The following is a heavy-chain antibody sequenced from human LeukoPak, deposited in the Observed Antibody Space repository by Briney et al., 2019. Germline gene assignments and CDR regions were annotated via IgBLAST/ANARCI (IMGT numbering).Heavy chain of an antibody. CDR3: AKIPYGDYVLDYYYYMDV. D-gene: IGHD4-17*01. J-gene: IGHJ6*03. V-gene: IGHV3-30*02. CDR2: IRYDGSKK. Sequence: GGSLRLSCTASGFAFRSHAMHWVRQAPGKGLEWVAFIRYDGSKKFYADSVKGRFTISRDNSKNTLYLQMYSLRAEDTAMYYCAKIPYGDYVLDYYYYMDVWGKGTTVTISS. CDR1: GFAFRSHA.